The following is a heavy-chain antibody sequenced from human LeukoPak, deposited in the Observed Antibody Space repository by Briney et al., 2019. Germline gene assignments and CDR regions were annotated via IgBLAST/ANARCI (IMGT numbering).Heavy chain of an antibody. J-gene: IGHJ4*02. Sequence: AASVKVSCKASGGTFSSYAISWVRQAPGQGLEWMGWIIPIFGTANYAQKFQGRVTITADESTSTAYMELSSLRSEDTAVYYCARAVVAATRTSQLDYWGQGTLVTVSS. V-gene: IGHV1-69*13. D-gene: IGHD2-15*01. CDR3: ARAVVAATRTSQLDY. CDR2: IIPIFGTA. CDR1: GGTFSSYA.